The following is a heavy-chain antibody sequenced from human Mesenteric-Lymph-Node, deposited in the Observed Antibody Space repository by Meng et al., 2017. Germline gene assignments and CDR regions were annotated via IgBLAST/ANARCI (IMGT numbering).Heavy chain of an antibody. CDR1: GRTISICSYS. D-gene: IGHD3-10*01. V-gene: IGHV4-39*01. Sequence: LKACESHSGMLTASDTLSLTCTASGRTISICSYSWVCIRHPPVEGLEWFGNIYYSGTTYYTPTLNSRVTISVDTSKNQFSLKLSSVSAADTAVYYCARGLVRGVIIINWFDPWGQGTLVTVSS. CDR3: ARGLVRGVIIINWFDP. CDR2: IYYSGTT. J-gene: IGHJ5*02.